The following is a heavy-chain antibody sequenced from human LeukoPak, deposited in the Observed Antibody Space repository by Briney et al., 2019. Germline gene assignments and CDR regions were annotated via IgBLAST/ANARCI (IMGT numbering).Heavy chain of an antibody. D-gene: IGHD5-18*01. J-gene: IGHJ4*02. V-gene: IGHV3-48*01. CDR2: ISSTSRTI. CDR3: ATSTAFDY. CDR1: GFTFSNYS. Sequence: HPGGSLRLSCVASGFTFSNYSMNWVRQAPGKGLEWVSYISSTSRTIYYVDSVKGRFTISRDNAKNSLYLQMNSLRAEDTAVYYCATSTAFDYWGQGTLVTVSS.